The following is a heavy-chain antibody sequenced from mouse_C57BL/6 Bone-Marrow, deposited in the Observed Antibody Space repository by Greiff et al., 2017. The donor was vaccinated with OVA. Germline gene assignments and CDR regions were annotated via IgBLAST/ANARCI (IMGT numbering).Heavy chain of an antibody. CDR1: GYSITSGYY. D-gene: IGHD5-1*01. Sequence: DVQLQESGPGLVKPSQSLSLTCSVTGYSITSGYYWNWIRQFPGNKLEWMGYISYDGSNNYNPSLKNRISITRDTSKNQFFLKLNSVTTEDTATYYCARDRGPNWGQGTTLTVSS. J-gene: IGHJ2*01. CDR3: ARDRGPN. V-gene: IGHV3-6*01. CDR2: ISYDGSN.